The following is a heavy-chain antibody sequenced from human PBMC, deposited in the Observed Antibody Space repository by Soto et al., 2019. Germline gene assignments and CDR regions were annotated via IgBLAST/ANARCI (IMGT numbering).Heavy chain of an antibody. J-gene: IGHJ3*02. CDR2: IFGTA. CDR1: GGTFSTFA. Sequence: SVKVSCKASGGTFSTFAIRWVRQAPGQGLEWMGGIFGTAKYARKFQGRVTITTDTSTSTAYMELSSLRSKDTAVYYGARNREAKKIDIWGQGTMVTVSS. V-gene: IGHV1-69*05. D-gene: IGHD1-26*01. CDR3: ARNREAKKIDI.